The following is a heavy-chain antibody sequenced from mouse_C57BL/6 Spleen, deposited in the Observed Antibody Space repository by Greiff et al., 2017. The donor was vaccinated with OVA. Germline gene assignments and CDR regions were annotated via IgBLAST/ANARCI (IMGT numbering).Heavy chain of an antibody. D-gene: IGHD2-12*01. CDR1: GYSFTGYY. V-gene: IGHV1-42*01. J-gene: IGHJ2*01. CDR3: ARTPSYDYVDY. CDR2: INPSTGGT. Sequence: VQLQQSGPELVKPGASVKISCKASGYSFTGYYMNWVKQSPEKSLEWIGEINPSTGGTTYNQKFKAKATLTVDKSSSTAYMQLKSLTSEDSAVYYCARTPSYDYVDYWGQGTTLTVSA.